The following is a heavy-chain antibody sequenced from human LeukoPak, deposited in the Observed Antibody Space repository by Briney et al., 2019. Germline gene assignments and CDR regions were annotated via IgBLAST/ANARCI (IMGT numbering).Heavy chain of an antibody. Sequence: AGGSLRLSCTTSGFTFGDYALSWVRQAPGKGLEWVGFTRSITYGGTTEYAASVKGRFTILREDSKSIAYLQMNSLRSEDTGMYFCTRDVSDRMDVWGQGTTVTVSS. J-gene: IGHJ6*02. V-gene: IGHV3-49*04. D-gene: IGHD5/OR15-5a*01. CDR1: GFTFGDYA. CDR3: TRDVSDRMDV. CDR2: TRSITYGGTT.